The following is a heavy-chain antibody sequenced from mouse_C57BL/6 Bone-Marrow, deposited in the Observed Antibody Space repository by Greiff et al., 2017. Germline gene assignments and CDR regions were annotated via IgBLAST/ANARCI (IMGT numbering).Heavy chain of an antibody. J-gene: IGHJ2*01. CDR1: GYTFNDYY. CDR2: IYPGSGNT. CDR3: ARWGYSNYFDY. V-gene: IGHV1-76*01. D-gene: IGHD2-5*01. Sequence: QVQLQQSGAELVRPGASVKLSCKASGYTFNDYYINWVKQRPGQGLEWIARIYPGSGNTYYNEKFKGKATLTAEKSSSTAYMQLSSLTSEDSAVYFCARWGYSNYFDYWGQGTTLTVSS.